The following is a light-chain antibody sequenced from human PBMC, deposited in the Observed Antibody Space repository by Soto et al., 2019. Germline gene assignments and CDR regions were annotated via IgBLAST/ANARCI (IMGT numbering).Light chain of an antibody. CDR2: GNN. CDR1: SSNIGAGYD. Sequence: QSVLTQPPSVSGAPGQRVTISCTGSSSNIGAGYDVHWYQQLPGTAPKLLIYGNNNRPSGVPDRFSGSQSGTSASLAITGLQAEDEADYYCQSYDRSLSGRVFGTGTKLTVL. CDR3: QSYDRSLSGRV. V-gene: IGLV1-40*01. J-gene: IGLJ1*01.